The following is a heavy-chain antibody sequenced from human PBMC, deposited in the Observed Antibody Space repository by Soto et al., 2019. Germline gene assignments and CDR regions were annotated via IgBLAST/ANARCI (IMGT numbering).Heavy chain of an antibody. V-gene: IGHV3-30*18. CDR3: AKGPYSSGWRRGWFDP. CDR1: GFTFSSYG. CDR2: ISYDGSNK. J-gene: IGHJ5*02. Sequence: GGSLRLSCAASGFTFSSYGMHWVRQAPGKGLEWVAVISYDGSNKYYADSVKGRFTISRDNSKNTPYLQMNSLRAEDTAVYYCAKGPYSSGWRRGWFDPWGQGTLVTVSS. D-gene: IGHD6-19*01.